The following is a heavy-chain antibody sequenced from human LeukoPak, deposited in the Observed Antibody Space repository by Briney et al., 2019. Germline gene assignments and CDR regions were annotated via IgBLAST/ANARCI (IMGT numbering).Heavy chain of an antibody. CDR2: INHSGST. CDR1: GGSFSGYY. J-gene: IGHJ4*02. V-gene: IGHV4-34*01. Sequence: SESLSLTCAVYGGSFSGYYWSWIRQPPGKGLEWIGEINHSGSTNYNPSLKSRVTISIDTSKNQFSLKLSSVTAADTAVYYCARDSGFYYDILTGYSKFDYWGQGTLVTVSS. D-gene: IGHD3-9*01. CDR3: ARDSGFYYDILTGYSKFDY.